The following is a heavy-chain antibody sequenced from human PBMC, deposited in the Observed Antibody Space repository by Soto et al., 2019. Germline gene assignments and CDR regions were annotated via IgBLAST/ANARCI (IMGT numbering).Heavy chain of an antibody. J-gene: IGHJ4*02. CDR3: AGDSILAGTTRPPPLDY. CDR2: MAYDGRNE. V-gene: IGHV3-30-3*01. CDR1: GFTFSSNA. D-gene: IGHD4-17*01. Sequence: QVQLVESGGGVVQPGRSRRLSCAASGFTFSSNAMHWVRQAPGKGLEWVAVMAYDGRNEEYADSVKGRFTISRDNSKNTLYLQINSLRAEDTAVYYCAGDSILAGTTRPPPLDYWGQGTLVTVSS.